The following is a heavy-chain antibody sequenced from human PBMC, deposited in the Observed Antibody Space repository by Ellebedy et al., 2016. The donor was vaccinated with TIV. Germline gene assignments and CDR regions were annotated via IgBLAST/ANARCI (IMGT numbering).Heavy chain of an antibody. CDR2: ISRSSITI. D-gene: IGHD6-19*01. Sequence: PGGSLRLSCAASGFTFSSYSMNWVRQAPGKGLEWVSYISRSSITIYYADSVKGRLTISRDNAKNSLYLQMNSIRDEDTAVYYCSRAHFSSGWSPYPNDGFDIWGQGTMVTVTS. CDR1: GFTFSSYS. V-gene: IGHV3-48*02. CDR3: SRAHFSSGWSPYPNDGFDI. J-gene: IGHJ3*02.